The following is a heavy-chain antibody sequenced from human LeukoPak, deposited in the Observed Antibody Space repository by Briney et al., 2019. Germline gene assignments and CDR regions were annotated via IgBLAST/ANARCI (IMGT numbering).Heavy chain of an antibody. J-gene: IGHJ3*02. CDR3: AGGLLGGYGSRGAFDI. CDR2: INPNSGGT. D-gene: IGHD4-17*01. Sequence: ASVKVSCKASGYTFTGYYMNWVRQATGQGLEWMGGINPNSGGTNYAQKLQGRVTMTRDTSISTAYMELSRLRSDDTAVYYCAGGLLGGYGSRGAFDIWGQGTVVTVSS. CDR1: GYTFTGYY. V-gene: IGHV1-2*02.